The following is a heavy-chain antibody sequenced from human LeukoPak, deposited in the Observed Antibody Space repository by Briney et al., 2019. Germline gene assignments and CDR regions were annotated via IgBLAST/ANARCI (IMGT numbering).Heavy chain of an antibody. Sequence: GPTVKLSCKASGDTFRRYAISWARQAPGQALEWMGGIIPIFATANYAQKFQGRVTITTDESTSTAYMELSSLRSEDTAVYYCAGDSSDWPWVGWFDPWGQGTLVTVSS. D-gene: IGHD6-19*01. J-gene: IGHJ5*02. CDR2: IIPIFATA. CDR1: GDTFRRYA. CDR3: AGDSSDWPWVGWFDP. V-gene: IGHV1-69*05.